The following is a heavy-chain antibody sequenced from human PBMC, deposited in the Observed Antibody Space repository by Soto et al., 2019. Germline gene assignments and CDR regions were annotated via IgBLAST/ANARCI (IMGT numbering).Heavy chain of an antibody. V-gene: IGHV1-46*03. CDR3: AKHCGGDCSNGFDI. Sequence: ASEKVSCKTSADIFNNYYMHWVRQAPGQGLEWMGVMNPSDGSTNYAQSFQGRVTMTRDTSTRTVYVELSSLRSEDTAVYYCAKHCGGDCSNGFDIWGQGTKVTVSS. CDR1: ADIFNNYY. CDR2: MNPSDGST. D-gene: IGHD2-21*02. J-gene: IGHJ3*02.